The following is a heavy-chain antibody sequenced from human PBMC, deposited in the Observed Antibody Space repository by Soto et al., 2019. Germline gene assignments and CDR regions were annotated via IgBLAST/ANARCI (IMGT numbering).Heavy chain of an antibody. Sequence: QVQLVQSGAEVKKPGSSVKVSCKASGGTFSSYTISWVRQAPGQGLEWMGRIIPILGIANYAQKFQGRVTITADKSTSTAYMELSSLRSEHTAVYYCARDCSVVVPAAGWFDPWGQGTLVTVSS. V-gene: IGHV1-69*08. CDR1: GGTFSSYT. CDR3: ARDCSVVVPAAGWFDP. J-gene: IGHJ5*02. D-gene: IGHD2-2*01. CDR2: IIPILGIA.